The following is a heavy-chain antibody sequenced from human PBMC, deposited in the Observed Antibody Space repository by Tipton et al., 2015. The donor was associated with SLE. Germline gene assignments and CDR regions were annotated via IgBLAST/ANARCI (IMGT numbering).Heavy chain of an antibody. D-gene: IGHD3-22*01. V-gene: IGHV4-59*11. CDR1: GVSISDHY. CDR3: AKYFYDATGYQSVDS. Sequence: TLSLTCTVSGVSISDHYWSWIRQPPGKGLECLGYVFYSGSSDFYRAHYSPSLMSRVIISVDSSKNQFSLRLTSVTAADTAVYYCAKYFYDATGYQSVDSCGQGALVTVSS. CDR2: VFYSGSSDFYRA. J-gene: IGHJ4*02.